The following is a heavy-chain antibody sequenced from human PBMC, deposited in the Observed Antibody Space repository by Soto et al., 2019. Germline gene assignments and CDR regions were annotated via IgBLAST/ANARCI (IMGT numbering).Heavy chain of an antibody. D-gene: IGHD1-1*01. CDR3: RRIKYRPPYSSYDGMDA. V-gene: IGHV1-18*01. CDR1: GYTFTSYG. Sequence: QVQLVQSGAEVKKPGASVKVSCKASGYTFTSYGISWVRQAPGQGLEWMGWISAYNGNTNYAQKLNSTVTMTPHTSTSTAYMELRILRYADTAVYYCRRIKYRPPYSSYDGMDAWGQGITVTVTS. J-gene: IGHJ6*02. CDR2: ISAYNGNT.